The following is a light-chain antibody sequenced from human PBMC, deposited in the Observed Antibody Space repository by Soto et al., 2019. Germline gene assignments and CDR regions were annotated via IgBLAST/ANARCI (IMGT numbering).Light chain of an antibody. CDR3: SSYTSSSTRV. CDR1: GSDVGGYNY. Sequence: QSVLTRPASVSGSPGQSINISCTGTGSDVGGYNYVSWYQQHPGKAPKLMIYDVSNRPSGVSNRFSGSKSGNTASLTISGLQAEDEADYYCSSYTSSSTRVFGTGTKVTVL. CDR2: DVS. V-gene: IGLV2-14*01. J-gene: IGLJ1*01.